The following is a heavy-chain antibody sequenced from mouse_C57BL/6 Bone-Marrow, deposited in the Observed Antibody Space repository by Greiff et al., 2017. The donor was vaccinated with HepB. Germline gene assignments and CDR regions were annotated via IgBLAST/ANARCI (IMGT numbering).Heavy chain of an antibody. J-gene: IGHJ4*01. CDR3: ARSKSSGYVYYAMDY. D-gene: IGHD3-2*02. Sequence: VQLKQSGAELVKPGAPVKLSCTASGFNIKDYYMHWVKQRTEQGLEWIGRIDPEDGETKYAPKFQGKATITADTSSNTAYLQLSSLTSEDTAVYYCARSKSSGYVYYAMDYWGQGTSVTVSS. V-gene: IGHV14-2*01. CDR2: IDPEDGET. CDR1: GFNIKDYY.